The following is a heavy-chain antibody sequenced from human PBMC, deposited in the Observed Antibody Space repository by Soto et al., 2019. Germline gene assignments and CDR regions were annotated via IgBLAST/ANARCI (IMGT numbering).Heavy chain of an antibody. CDR1: GFTFSNAW. V-gene: IGHV3-15*01. Sequence: GGSLRLSCAASGFTFSNAWMSWVRQAPGKGLEWVGRIKSKTDGGTTDYAAPVKGRFTISRDDSKNTLYLQMNSLKTVDTAVYYCTAAPQCLVLFEYFHHWGQGTLVTVSS. CDR2: IKSKTDGGTT. D-gene: IGHD6-19*01. J-gene: IGHJ1*01. CDR3: TAAPQCLVLFEYFHH.